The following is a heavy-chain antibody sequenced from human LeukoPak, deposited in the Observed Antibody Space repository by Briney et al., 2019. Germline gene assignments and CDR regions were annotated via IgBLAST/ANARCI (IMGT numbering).Heavy chain of an antibody. Sequence: SQTLSLTCTVSGGSISSGGYYWSWIRQPPGKGLEWIGYIYHSGSTYYNPSLKSRVTISVDRSKNQFFLKLSSVTAADTAVYYCARVDQIVGAIFDYWGQGTLVTVSS. CDR1: GGSISSGGYY. CDR2: IYHSGST. V-gene: IGHV4-30-2*01. CDR3: ARVDQIVGAIFDY. D-gene: IGHD1-26*01. J-gene: IGHJ4*02.